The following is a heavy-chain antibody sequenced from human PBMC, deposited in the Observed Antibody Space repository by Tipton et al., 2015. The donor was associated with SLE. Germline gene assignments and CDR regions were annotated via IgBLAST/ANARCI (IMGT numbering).Heavy chain of an antibody. J-gene: IGHJ5*02. CDR1: GGSISSSSYY. CDR2: SYYSGST. V-gene: IGHV4-39*07. CDR3: AGITMVQGVTP. D-gene: IGHD3-10*01. Sequence: LRLSCTVSGGSISSSSYYWGWICQPPGKGLEWIGSSYYSGSTYYKPTLKSRVTISVEKSKNQFSLKLSSVTAADTAVYYCAGITMVQGVTPWGQGTLVTVSS.